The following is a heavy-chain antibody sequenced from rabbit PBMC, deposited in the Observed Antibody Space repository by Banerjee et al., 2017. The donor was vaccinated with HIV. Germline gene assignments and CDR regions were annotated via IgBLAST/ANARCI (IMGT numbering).Heavy chain of an antibody. CDR3: ARGDGSYSYFVL. D-gene: IGHD5-1*01. J-gene: IGHJ4*01. Sequence: QEQLEESGGDLVKPEGSLTLTCTASGFSFSSSYWICWVRQAPGKGLEWIACIYAGSSGSTYYASWAKGRFTISKTSSTTVTLQVTSLTAADTATYFCARGDGSYSYFVLWGPGTLVTVS. V-gene: IGHV1S45*01. CDR1: GFSFSSSYW. CDR2: IYAGSSGST.